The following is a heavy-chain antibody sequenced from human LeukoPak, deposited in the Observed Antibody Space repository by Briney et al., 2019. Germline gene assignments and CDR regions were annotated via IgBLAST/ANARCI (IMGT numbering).Heavy chain of an antibody. D-gene: IGHD3-10*01. V-gene: IGHV3-48*02. CDR1: GFTFSRYS. Sequence: VGSLRLSCAASGFTFSRYSMNWVRQAPGEGLEWVSYISIRISTIYYAHSVKGRFTISRDNAKNSRYLQMNSLRDEDTAVYYCARDLDYYGAGNDYWGQGTLVTVSS. J-gene: IGHJ4*02. CDR3: ARDLDYYGAGNDY. CDR2: ISIRISTI.